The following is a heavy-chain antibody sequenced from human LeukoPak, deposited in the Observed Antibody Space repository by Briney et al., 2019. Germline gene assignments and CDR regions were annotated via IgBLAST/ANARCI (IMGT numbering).Heavy chain of an antibody. V-gene: IGHV3-74*01. Sequence: HAGGSLRLSCAASGFTLSSYWMHWVRQAPGKGLVWVSGINSDGRSTRYADSVKGRFTISRDNAKNTLYLQMNSLRAEDTAVYYCARGLYCGGGTCRYFDYWGQGTLVTVSS. CDR1: GFTLSSYW. D-gene: IGHD2-15*01. CDR2: INSDGRST. J-gene: IGHJ4*02. CDR3: ARGLYCGGGTCRYFDY.